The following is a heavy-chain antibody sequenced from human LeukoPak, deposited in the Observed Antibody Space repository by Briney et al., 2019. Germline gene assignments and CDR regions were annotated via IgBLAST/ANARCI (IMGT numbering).Heavy chain of an antibody. Sequence: GGSLRLSCAASGFTFSSYGMSWVRQAPGKGLEWVSAIGGSGGSTYYADSVKGRFTISRDNSKNTLYLQMNSLRAEDTAVYYCAKVTISMVRGVIHSFDYWGQGTLVTVSS. CDR3: AKVTISMVRGVIHSFDY. V-gene: IGHV3-23*01. J-gene: IGHJ4*02. CDR2: IGGSGGST. CDR1: GFTFSSYG. D-gene: IGHD3-10*01.